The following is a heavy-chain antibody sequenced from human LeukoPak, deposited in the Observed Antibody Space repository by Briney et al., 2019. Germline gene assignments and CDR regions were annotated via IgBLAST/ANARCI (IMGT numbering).Heavy chain of an antibody. V-gene: IGHV3-66*01. J-gene: IGHJ4*02. Sequence: GSLRLSCAASGFTVSSNYMSWVRQAPGKGLEWVSVIYSGGSTYYADSVKGRFTISRDNSKNTLYLQMNSLRAEDTAVYYCARDQGYRQPFDYWGQGTLVTVSS. CDR2: IYSGGST. D-gene: IGHD3-16*02. CDR1: GFTVSSNY. CDR3: ARDQGYRQPFDY.